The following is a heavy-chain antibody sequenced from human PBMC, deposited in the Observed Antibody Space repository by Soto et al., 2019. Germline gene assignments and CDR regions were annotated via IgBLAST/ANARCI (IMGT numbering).Heavy chain of an antibody. CDR3: AKGVLGHCNGGSCYPLDY. CDR1: RFAFSSYW. J-gene: IGHJ4*02. CDR2: ISGSGVNT. Sequence: PGGSLRLSCAASRFAFSSYWMSWFRQAPGKGLEWVAAISGSGVNTYHADSVKGRFSISRDNSNNTVSLQMNSLRAEDTAIYYCAKGVLGHCNGGSCYPLDYWGQGTLVTVSS. D-gene: IGHD2-15*01. V-gene: IGHV3-23*01.